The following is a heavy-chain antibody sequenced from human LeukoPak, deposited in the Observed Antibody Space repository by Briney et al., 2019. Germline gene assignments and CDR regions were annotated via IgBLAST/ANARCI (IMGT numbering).Heavy chain of an antibody. CDR2: ISYDGSNK. J-gene: IGHJ4*02. CDR3: VGSGSYYWDFDY. V-gene: IGHV3-30-3*01. D-gene: IGHD3-10*01. Sequence: PGGSLRLSCAASGFTFSSYAMHWVRQAPGKGLEWVSVISYDGSNKYYADSVKGRFTISRDNSKNTLYLQMKSLRAEDTAVYYCVGSGSYYWDFDYWGQGTLVTVSS. CDR1: GFTFSSYA.